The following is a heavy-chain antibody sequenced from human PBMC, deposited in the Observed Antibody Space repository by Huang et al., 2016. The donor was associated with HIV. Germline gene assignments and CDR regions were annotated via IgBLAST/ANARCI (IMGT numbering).Heavy chain of an antibody. V-gene: IGHV3-30*18. CDR2: ISYDGSNG. Sequence: VQLVESGGGVVQPGRSLRLSCVASGFTFNNFGMHWVRQAPGKGLGWVAVISYDGSNGRYSESVKGRFTISRDNPMDTLYLQMNSLRPDDTAVYYCAKESRWYSDLDNWGQGTLVTVSS. CDR3: AKESRWYSDLDN. J-gene: IGHJ4*02. CDR1: GFTFNNFG. D-gene: IGHD2-15*01.